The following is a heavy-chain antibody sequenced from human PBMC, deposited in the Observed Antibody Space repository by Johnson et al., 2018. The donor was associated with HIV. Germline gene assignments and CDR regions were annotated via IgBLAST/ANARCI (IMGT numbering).Heavy chain of an antibody. CDR3: ARDSSDSSGYFGTFDI. J-gene: IGHJ3*02. D-gene: IGHD3-22*01. Sequence: VQLVESGGGVVRPGGSLRLSCAASGFTFDDYDMSWVRQSPGKGLEWVSCINWNAGSTNYADSVKGRFTISRDNAKNSLYLQMNSLRAEDTALYYCARDSSDSSGYFGTFDIWGQGTMVTVSS. CDR1: GFTFDDYD. CDR2: INWNAGST. V-gene: IGHV3-20*04.